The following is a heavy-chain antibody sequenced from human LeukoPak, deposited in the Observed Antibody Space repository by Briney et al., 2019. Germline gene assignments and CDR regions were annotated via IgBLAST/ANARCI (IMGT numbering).Heavy chain of an antibody. D-gene: IGHD6-19*01. J-gene: IGHJ4*02. V-gene: IGHV3-64D*06. CDR3: VKSPGSGWPV. CDR2: IYSDGSRT. Sequence: GGSLRLSFAASGFTFSIFAMHWVRQAPGKGLEYLSAIYSDGSRTYYADSVKGRFTISRDNSKNTLYFEMSSLRVEDTAVYYCVKSPGSGWPVWGQGTLLTVSS. CDR1: GFTFSIFA.